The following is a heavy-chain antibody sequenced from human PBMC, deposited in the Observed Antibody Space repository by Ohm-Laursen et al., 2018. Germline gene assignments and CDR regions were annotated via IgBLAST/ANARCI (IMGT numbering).Heavy chain of an antibody. J-gene: IGHJ3*01. CDR3: ASSQSSSWYHAFDV. Sequence: GTLSLTCSVSGASISSYYWTWIRQPPGKGLGWIGHFYHSGGTNNNPSFKSRVTISIDTSKNQVPLNLSSVTAADTAVYYCASSQSSSWYHAFDVWGQGTMVTVSS. D-gene: IGHD6-13*01. CDR2: FYHSGGT. CDR1: GASISSYY. V-gene: IGHV4-4*08.